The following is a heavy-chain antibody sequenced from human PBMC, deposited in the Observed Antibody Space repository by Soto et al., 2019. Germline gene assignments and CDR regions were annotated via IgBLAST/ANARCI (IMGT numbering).Heavy chain of an antibody. D-gene: IGHD4-17*01. Sequence: GASVKVSCKASGYSFTDYHIHWVRQAPGQGLEWLGRINPKSGGTSTAQKFQGWVTMTTDTSISTAYMELSRLRSADTAVYYCASSPTLRRLYYFDYWGQGTLVTVSS. CDR1: GYSFTDYH. CDR3: ASSPTLRRLYYFDY. CDR2: INPKSGGT. J-gene: IGHJ4*02. V-gene: IGHV1-2*04.